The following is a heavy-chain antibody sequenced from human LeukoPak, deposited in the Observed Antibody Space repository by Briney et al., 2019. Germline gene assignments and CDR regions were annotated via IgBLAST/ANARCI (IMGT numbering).Heavy chain of an antibody. CDR1: VFSFDDYA. CDR2: ITWNSAPI. D-gene: IGHD6-19*01. J-gene: IGHJ4*02. Sequence: PGGSLRLSCAASVFSFDDYAMHWVRQVPGKGLEWVSGITWNSAPIGYADSVKGRFTISRDNSKNSLYLQMNSLTVEDTAVYYCAKNRSCWYYLDYWGQGTLVTVSS. V-gene: IGHV3-9*01. CDR3: AKNRSCWYYLDY.